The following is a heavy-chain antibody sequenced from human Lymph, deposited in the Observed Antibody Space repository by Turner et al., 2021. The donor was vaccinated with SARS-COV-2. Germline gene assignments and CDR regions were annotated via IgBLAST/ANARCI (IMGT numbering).Heavy chain of an antibody. CDR3: ARDTGGQVDV. CDR1: GFTFSSYA. D-gene: IGHD2-8*02. Sequence: QVQLVESGGGVVQPGRSLRLSCAASGFTFSSYAMHWVRQAPGKGLEWVAVISYDGSNKDYADSVKGRFTISRDNSKNTLYLQMNSLRAEDTAVYYCARDTGGQVDVWGQGTTVTVSS. V-gene: IGHV3-30-3*01. CDR2: ISYDGSNK. J-gene: IGHJ6*02.